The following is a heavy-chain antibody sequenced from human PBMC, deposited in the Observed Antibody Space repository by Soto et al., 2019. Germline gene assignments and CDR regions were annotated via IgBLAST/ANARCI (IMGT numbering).Heavy chain of an antibody. CDR1: GFTISSYG. Sequence: QVQLVESGGGVVQPGRSLRLSCAASGFTISSYGMHRVRQAPGKGLEWVAVIWYDGSNKYYADSVKGRFTISRDNSKNTLYLQMNSLRAEDTAVYYCARDSGYSSAYWGQGTLVTVSS. V-gene: IGHV3-33*01. CDR2: IWYDGSNK. J-gene: IGHJ4*02. D-gene: IGHD6-19*01. CDR3: ARDSGYSSAY.